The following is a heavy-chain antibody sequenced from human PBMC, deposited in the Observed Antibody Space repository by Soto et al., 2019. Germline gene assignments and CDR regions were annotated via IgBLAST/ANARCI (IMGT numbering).Heavy chain of an antibody. CDR1: GGSFSGYC. CDR3: ARGQYYGDYLGWYFDL. CDR2: INHSGST. D-gene: IGHD4-17*01. Sequence: SETLSVTCAVDGGSFSGYCWSWIRQPPGKGLEWIGEINHSGSTNYNPSLKSRVTISVDTSKNQFSLKLSSVTAADTAVYYCARGQYYGDYLGWYFDLWGRGTLVTVSS. V-gene: IGHV4-34*01. J-gene: IGHJ2*01.